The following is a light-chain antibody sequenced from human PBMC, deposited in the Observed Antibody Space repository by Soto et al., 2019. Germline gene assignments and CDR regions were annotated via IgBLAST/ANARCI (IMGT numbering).Light chain of an antibody. CDR2: GAS. J-gene: IGKJ1*01. CDR1: QSVSSN. Sequence: EIVMTQSPATLSVSPGERATLSCRASQSVSSNLAWYQQKPGQAPRLLIYGASTRATGIPARFSGSGSGTEFTLTISSLQSEDFGVYYRQQYNNWPLWTFGQGTKVEIK. CDR3: QQYNNWPLWT. V-gene: IGKV3-15*01.